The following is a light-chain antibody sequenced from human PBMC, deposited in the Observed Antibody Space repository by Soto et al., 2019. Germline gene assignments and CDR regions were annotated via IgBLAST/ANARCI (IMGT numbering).Light chain of an antibody. CDR3: QQYNNWPRT. CDR1: HSVSNN. Sequence: EIVITQSPATLSVSPGERATLSCRASHSVSNNLGWYQQKPGQAPRLLIYGASTRVTGIPARFSGSGSGTEFTLTISSLQSEDFVVYYCQQYNNWPRTFGQGTKVEIK. J-gene: IGKJ1*01. CDR2: GAS. V-gene: IGKV3-15*01.